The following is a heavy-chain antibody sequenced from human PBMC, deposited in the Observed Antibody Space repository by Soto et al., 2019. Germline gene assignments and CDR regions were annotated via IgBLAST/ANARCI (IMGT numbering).Heavy chain of an antibody. J-gene: IGHJ6*02. Sequence: QVQLVQSGAEVKKPGSSVKVSCKASGCTFSSYAISWVRQAPGQGLEWMGGIIPVFGTANYAQKFQGRVTITADESTRTAYMELSSLRSEDTAVYYCAREWASVTTDEYYYGMGVWGQGTTVNVS. CDR3: AREWASVTTDEYYYGMGV. CDR1: GCTFSSYA. CDR2: IIPVFGTA. D-gene: IGHD1-1*01. V-gene: IGHV1-69*01.